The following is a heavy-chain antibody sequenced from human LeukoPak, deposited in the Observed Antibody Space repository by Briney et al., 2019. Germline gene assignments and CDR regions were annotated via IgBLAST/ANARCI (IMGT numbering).Heavy chain of an antibody. Sequence: GGPVSLLCAGFGFIFSVCAIQWVRHASGRGLEWVGWIDTKYKGSATAYAASVRGRFAISRDDSESTAYLQITGLKTEDTAVCLCTRDGGSWSHFDYWGQGALVTVSS. D-gene: IGHD2-15*01. CDR2: IDTKYKGSAT. J-gene: IGHJ4*02. V-gene: IGHV3-73*01. CDR3: TRDGGSWSHFDY. CDR1: GFIFSVCA.